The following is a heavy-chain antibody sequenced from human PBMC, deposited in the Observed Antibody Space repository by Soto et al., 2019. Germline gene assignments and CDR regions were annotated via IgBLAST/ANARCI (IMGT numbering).Heavy chain of an antibody. Sequence: GGSLRLSCAASGFTFDDYAMHWVRQAPGKGLEWVSGISWNSGSIGYADSVKGRFTISRDNAKNSLYLQMNSLRAEDTALYYYAKDMYCSGGSCSTANIWGQGTMVTVSS. CDR1: GFTFDDYA. CDR2: ISWNSGSI. V-gene: IGHV3-9*01. CDR3: AKDMYCSGGSCSTANI. D-gene: IGHD2-15*01. J-gene: IGHJ3*02.